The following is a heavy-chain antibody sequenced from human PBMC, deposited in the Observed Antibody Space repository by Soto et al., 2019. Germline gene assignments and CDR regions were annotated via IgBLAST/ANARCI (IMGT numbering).Heavy chain of an antibody. CDR3: ARCMGFDGSGYAFFDS. D-gene: IGHD3-10*01. V-gene: IGHV3-21*01. J-gene: IGHJ4*02. CDR2: VSSSSSYI. CDR1: GFTFSGHT. Sequence: EVQLVESGGGLVKPGGSLRLSCAASGFTFSGHTINWVRQAPGKGLEWVSSVSSSSSYIYYADSVKGRSTVSGDNAEKSLYLQMTSLRAEDTAMYYCARCMGFDGSGYAFFDSWGQGTLVTVSS.